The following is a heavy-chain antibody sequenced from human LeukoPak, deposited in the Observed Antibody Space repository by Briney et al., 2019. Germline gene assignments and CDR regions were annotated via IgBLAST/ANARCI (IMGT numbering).Heavy chain of an antibody. CDR1: GYSISSDYY. V-gene: IGHV4-38-2*02. J-gene: IGHJ4*02. D-gene: IGHD6-19*01. Sequence: MSSETLSLTCTVSGYSISSDYYWGWIRQPPGKGLEWVGSIYHTGTTYYNPSLKSRVTISVDTSKNQSSLKLSSVTATDTAVYYCARDQYSSGFYFDYWGQGTLVTVSS. CDR3: ARDQYSSGFYFDY. CDR2: IYHTGTT.